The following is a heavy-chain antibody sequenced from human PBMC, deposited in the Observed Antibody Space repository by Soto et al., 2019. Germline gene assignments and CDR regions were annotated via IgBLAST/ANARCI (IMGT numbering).Heavy chain of an antibody. CDR2: IKQDGSDK. J-gene: IGHJ6*02. D-gene: IGHD3-10*01. CDR1: GFTLWTYW. V-gene: IGHV3-7*05. CDR3: ATWRFGELGDGMDV. Sequence: WGALRHPFSASGFTLWTYWITWVRQGPGKGLEWVANIKQDGSDKYYVDSVKGRFSVSRDNAKNSLYLQMNSLRVEDTAVYYCATWRFGELGDGMDVWGQGTTVTVSS.